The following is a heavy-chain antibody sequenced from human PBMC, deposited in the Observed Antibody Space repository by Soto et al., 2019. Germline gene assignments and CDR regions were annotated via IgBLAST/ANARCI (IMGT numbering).Heavy chain of an antibody. CDR2: IYSGGGT. V-gene: IGHV3-53*01. Sequence: VGSLRLSCASTVFVVDRTYMTCVRQAPGKGPEWVSVIYSGGGTYYADSVEGRFTISRDTSKNTLHLQMNDLRAEDTALYYCARGGVKDAFDICGQGTMVTVSS. J-gene: IGHJ3*02. CDR3: ARGGVKDAFDI. CDR1: VFVVDRTY. D-gene: IGHD3-3*01.